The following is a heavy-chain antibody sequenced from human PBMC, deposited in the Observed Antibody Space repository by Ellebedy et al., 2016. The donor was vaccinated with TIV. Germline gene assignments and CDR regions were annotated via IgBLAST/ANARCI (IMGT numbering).Heavy chain of an antibody. J-gene: IGHJ2*01. D-gene: IGHD5-12*01. Sequence: PGGSLRLSCTISGFTFGAFSMSWFRQAPGKGLEWLGFIKSSTYGGTTEYAAPVKGRFTISRDDSKNIAYLQMNSLKTEDTAVYYCARDNSDDSYENWYFALWGRGTLVTVSS. CDR2: IKSSTYGGTT. CDR1: GFTFGAFS. CDR3: ARDNSDDSYENWYFAL. V-gene: IGHV3-49*03.